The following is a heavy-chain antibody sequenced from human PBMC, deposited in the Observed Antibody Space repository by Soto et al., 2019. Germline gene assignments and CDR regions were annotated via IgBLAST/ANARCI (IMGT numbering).Heavy chain of an antibody. CDR2: IWYDGSNK. D-gene: IGHD6-6*01. Sequence: QVQLVESGGGVVQPGRSLRLSCAASGFTFSSYGMHWVRQAPGKGLEWVAVIWYDGSNKYYADSVKGRFTISRDNSKNTLYLQMNSQRAEDTAVYYCARGSSSPGYFDLWGRGTLVTVSS. J-gene: IGHJ2*01. V-gene: IGHV3-33*01. CDR1: GFTFSSYG. CDR3: ARGSSSPGYFDL.